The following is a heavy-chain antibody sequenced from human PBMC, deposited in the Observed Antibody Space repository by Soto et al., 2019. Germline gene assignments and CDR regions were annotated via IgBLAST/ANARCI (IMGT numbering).Heavy chain of an antibody. CDR3: ARDRGWCGYGMDV. Sequence: QVQLQESGPGLVKPSETLSLTCTVSGGSISSYYWSWIRQPPGKGLGWIGYIYYSGSTNYNPSLKSRVTMSVDPSKNQLSLKLSYVTAADTAVYYCARDRGWCGYGMDVWGQGTTVTVSS. CDR1: GGSISSYY. J-gene: IGHJ6*02. CDR2: IYYSGST. D-gene: IGHD3-10*01. V-gene: IGHV4-59*01.